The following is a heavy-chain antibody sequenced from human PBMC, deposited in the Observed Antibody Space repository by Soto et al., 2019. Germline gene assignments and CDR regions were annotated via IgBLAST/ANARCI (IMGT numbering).Heavy chain of an antibody. V-gene: IGHV5-10-1*01. J-gene: IGHJ4*02. CDR3: ARHRGPYYYDSSGYYYVDYFDY. D-gene: IGHD3-22*01. CDR1: GYSFTSYW. CDR2: IDPSDSYT. Sequence: GESLKISCKGSGYSFTSYWISWVRQMPGKGLEWMGRIDPSDSYTNYSPSFQGHVTISADKSISTAYLQWSSLKASDTAMYYCARHRGPYYYDSSGYYYVDYFDYWGQGTLVTVS.